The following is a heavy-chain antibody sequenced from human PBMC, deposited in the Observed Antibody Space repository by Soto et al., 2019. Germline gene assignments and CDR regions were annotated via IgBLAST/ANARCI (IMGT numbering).Heavy chain of an antibody. V-gene: IGHV3-23*01. Sequence: EVQLLESGGGLVQPGGSLRLSCAASGFTFSSYAMSWVRQAPGKGLEWVSAISGSGGSTYYADSVKGRFTISRDNSKNTLYLQMNILRAEDTAVYYCAKLPSGYCSGGSCYGNYYFDYWGQGTLVTVSS. J-gene: IGHJ4*02. CDR1: GFTFSSYA. D-gene: IGHD2-15*01. CDR2: ISGSGGST. CDR3: AKLPSGYCSGGSCYGNYYFDY.